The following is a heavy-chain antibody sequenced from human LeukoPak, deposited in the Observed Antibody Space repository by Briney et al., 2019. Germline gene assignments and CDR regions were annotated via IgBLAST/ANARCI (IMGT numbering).Heavy chain of an antibody. J-gene: IGHJ5*02. Sequence: SVKVSCKASGYTFTSYDINWVRQAPGQGLEWMGRIIPILGIANYAQKFQGRVTITADKSTSTAYMELSSLRSEDTAVYYCAVVVPAARNWFDPWGQGTLVTVSS. CDR3: AVVVPAARNWFDP. CDR2: IIPILGIA. D-gene: IGHD2-2*01. V-gene: IGHV1-69*04. CDR1: GYTFTSYD.